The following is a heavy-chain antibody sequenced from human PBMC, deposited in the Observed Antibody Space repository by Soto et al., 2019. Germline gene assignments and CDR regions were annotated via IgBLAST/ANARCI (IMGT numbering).Heavy chain of an antibody. CDR2: MNPNSGNT. CDR1: GYTYTSYD. V-gene: IGHV1-8*02. J-gene: IGHJ6*03. CDR3: ARADILTGPDYYYYYYYMDV. Sequence: ASVKVSCTASGYTYTSYDINWVRQATRQGLEWMGWMNPNSGNTGYAQKFQGRVTMTRNTSISTAYMELSSLRSEDTAVYYCARADILTGPDYYYYYYYMDVWGKGTTVTVSS. D-gene: IGHD3-9*01.